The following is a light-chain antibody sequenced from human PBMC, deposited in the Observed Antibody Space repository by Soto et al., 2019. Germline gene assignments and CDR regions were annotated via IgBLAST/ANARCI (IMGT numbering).Light chain of an antibody. V-gene: IGKV3-15*01. J-gene: IGKJ1*01. Sequence: IVMTQSPVTLSMSPGDRATLSCRASQNVATNVAWYQQKPGQAPRLLIYGASIRATGAPARFSGSGSGTEFTLTIDSLQSEDFAVFYCHQATSGLRTFGRGTKVDIK. CDR2: GAS. CDR1: QNVATN. CDR3: HQATSGLRT.